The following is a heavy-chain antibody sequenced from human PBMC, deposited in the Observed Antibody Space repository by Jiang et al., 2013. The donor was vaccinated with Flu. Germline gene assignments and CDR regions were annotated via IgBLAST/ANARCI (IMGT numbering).Heavy chain of an antibody. CDR3: ARGDEGDGSTLDY. V-gene: IGHV5-10-1*01. D-gene: IGHD5-24*01. J-gene: IGHJ4*02. Sequence: GSGYSFTSYWISWVRQMPGKGLEWMGRIDPSDSYTNYSPSFQGHVTISADKSISTAYLQWSSLKASDTAMYYCARGDEGDGSTLDYWGQGTLVTVSS. CDR1: GYSFTSYW. CDR2: IDPSDSYT.